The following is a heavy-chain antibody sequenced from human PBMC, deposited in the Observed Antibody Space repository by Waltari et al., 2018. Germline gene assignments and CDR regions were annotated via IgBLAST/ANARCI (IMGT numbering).Heavy chain of an antibody. D-gene: IGHD2-2*01. J-gene: IGHJ4*02. Sequence: EVQLVESGGGLVQPGGSLHLSFQALGLTVPTIKLTWVRQAPGKGLEWVAIIYSGGSIYYADSVKGRFRISRDNSKNTVYFQMDGLRVEDTAVYYCARGPRYCGTTSCYSPHYWGQGTLVTVSS. V-gene: IGHV3-66*01. CDR2: IYSGGSI. CDR1: GLTVPTIK. CDR3: ARGPRYCGTTSCYSPHY.